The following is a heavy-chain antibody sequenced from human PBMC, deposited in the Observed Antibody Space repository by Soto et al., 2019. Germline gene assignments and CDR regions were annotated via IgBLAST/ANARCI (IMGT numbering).Heavy chain of an antibody. D-gene: IGHD3-10*01. CDR3: ATDRVYGSGPYYFDY. Sequence: QVQLVQSGAEVKKPGSSVKVSCKASGGTFSSYAISWVRQAHGPGLEWMGGIIPIFGTANYAQKFQGRVTINADESTSTAYMELSSMKTEDTSVYYCATDRVYGSGPYYFDYSGQGTLVTVSS. V-gene: IGHV1-69*12. CDR1: GGTFSSYA. J-gene: IGHJ4*02. CDR2: IIPIFGTA.